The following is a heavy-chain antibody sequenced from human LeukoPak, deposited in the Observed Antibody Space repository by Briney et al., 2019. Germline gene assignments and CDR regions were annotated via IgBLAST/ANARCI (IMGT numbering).Heavy chain of an antibody. Sequence: SVKVSCKASGGTFSSYANSWVRQAHGQGLEWMGSIIPIFGTANYAQKFQGRVTITTYESTSTAYLELSSLRSEDTAVYYCARGVGATMAHYFDYWGQGTLVTVSS. D-gene: IGHD1-26*01. CDR2: IIPIFGTA. CDR1: GGTFSSYA. J-gene: IGHJ4*02. V-gene: IGHV1-69*05. CDR3: ARGVGATMAHYFDY.